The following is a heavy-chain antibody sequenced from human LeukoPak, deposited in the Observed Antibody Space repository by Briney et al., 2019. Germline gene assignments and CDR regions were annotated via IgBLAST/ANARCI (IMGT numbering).Heavy chain of an antibody. J-gene: IGHJ4*02. Sequence: SQTLSLTCAVSGGSISSGGYSWSWIRQPPGKGLEWIGYIYHSGSTNYNPSLKSRVTISVDTSTNQFSLKLSSVTAADTAVYYCARSPGRGTGVGYDYWGQGTLVTVSS. CDR3: ARSPGRGTGVGYDY. CDR1: GGSISSGGYS. V-gene: IGHV4-30-2*01. CDR2: IYHSGST. D-gene: IGHD1/OR15-1a*01.